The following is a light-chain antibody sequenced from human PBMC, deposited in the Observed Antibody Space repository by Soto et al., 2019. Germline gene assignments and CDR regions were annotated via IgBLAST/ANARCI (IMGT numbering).Light chain of an antibody. J-gene: IGKJ1*01. CDR3: QQYGSSPPWT. Sequence: EIVLTQSPGTLSLSPGERATLSCRASQSVSSSYLARYQQKPGQAPRLLIYGASSKATGIPDRFSGSGSGTDFSLTMSRLEAEDFAVYYCQQYGSSPPWTFGQGTKVEIK. V-gene: IGKV3-20*01. CDR1: QSVSSSY. CDR2: GAS.